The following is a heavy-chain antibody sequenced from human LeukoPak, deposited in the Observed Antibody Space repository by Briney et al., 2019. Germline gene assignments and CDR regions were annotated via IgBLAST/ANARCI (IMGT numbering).Heavy chain of an antibody. CDR2: ISGSGGST. D-gene: IGHD5-18*01. CDR1: GFTFSSYS. J-gene: IGHJ4*02. Sequence: GGSLRLSCAASGFTFSSYSMNWVREAPGKGLEWISAISGSGGSTYYADSVKGRFTISRDNSENIVYLQMNNLRVEDTAVYYCAGRLTGYSSGYVHWGQGTLVTVSS. CDR3: AGRLTGYSSGYVH. V-gene: IGHV3-23*01.